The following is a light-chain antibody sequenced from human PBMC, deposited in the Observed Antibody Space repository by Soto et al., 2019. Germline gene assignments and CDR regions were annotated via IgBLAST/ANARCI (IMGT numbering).Light chain of an antibody. CDR2: HAS. CDR3: QHRADWPRGS. J-gene: IGKJ2*01. V-gene: IGKV3-11*01. Sequence: EIVLTQSPDTLSLSPGDTATLSCRASQSVASYLAWYQQKPVQPPRLLMYHASNTATGIPARFSGSGSWTHFNLAISGLEPDDFAVSYCQHRADWPRGSFGQGTKLEIK. CDR1: QSVASY.